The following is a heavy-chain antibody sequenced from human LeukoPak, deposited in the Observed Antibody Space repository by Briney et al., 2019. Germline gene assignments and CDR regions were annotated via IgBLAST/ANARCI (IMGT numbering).Heavy chain of an antibody. J-gene: IGHJ3*02. D-gene: IGHD6-19*01. CDR2: INPNSGGT. Sequence: ASVKVSCKASGYTSTGYYMHWVRQAPGQGLEWMGWINPNSGGTSYAQKFQGRVTMTRDTSINTAYMELSGLRSDDTAVYYCARRLGDAFDIWGQGTLVTVSS. V-gene: IGHV1-2*02. CDR3: ARRLGDAFDI. CDR1: GYTSTGYY.